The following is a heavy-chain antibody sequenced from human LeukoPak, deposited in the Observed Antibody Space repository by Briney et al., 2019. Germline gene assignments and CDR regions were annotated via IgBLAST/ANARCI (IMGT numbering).Heavy chain of an antibody. CDR1: GFTFDDYA. CDR2: ISWNSGSI. V-gene: IGHV3-9*01. J-gene: IGHJ4*02. D-gene: IGHD4-17*01. CDR3: AKSTTTVNTDGFDF. Sequence: GGSLRLSCAASGFTFDDYAMHWVRQAPGKGLEWVSGISWNSGSIGYADSVKGRFTISRDNAKNALYLQMNSLRAEDTALYYCAKSTTTVNTDGFDFWGQGTLVTVSS.